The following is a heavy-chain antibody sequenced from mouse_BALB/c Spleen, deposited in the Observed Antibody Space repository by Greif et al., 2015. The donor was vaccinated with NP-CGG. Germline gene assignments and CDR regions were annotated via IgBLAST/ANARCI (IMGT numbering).Heavy chain of an antibody. CDR1: GYTFISYY. CDR2: INPSNGGA. V-gene: IGHV1S81*02. CDR3: TRGRRRDFDF. J-gene: IGHJ2*01. D-gene: IGHD1-2*01. Sequence: VQLVESGAELVKPGASVKLSCKASGYTFISYYMYWVKQRPGQGLEWIGEINPSNGGANLNEKFKSKATLTVDKSSSTAYMQLSSLTSEDSVVYFCTRGRRRDFDFWGQGTTLTVSS.